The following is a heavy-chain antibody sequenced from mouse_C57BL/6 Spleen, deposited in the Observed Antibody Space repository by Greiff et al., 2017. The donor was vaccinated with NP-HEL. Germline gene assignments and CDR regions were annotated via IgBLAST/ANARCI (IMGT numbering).Heavy chain of an antibody. CDR3: ARRGLDY. V-gene: IGHV1-39*01. J-gene: IGHJ2*01. Sequence: VLLQQSGPELVKPGASVKLSCKASGYSFTDYTMTWVKQTHGKSLEWIGVINPNYGNTSYKQNFKGKATLTVDQSSSTAYMQLNSLASEDSAVDYGARRGLDYWGQGTTLTVSS. CDR1: GYSFTDYT. CDR2: INPNYGNT.